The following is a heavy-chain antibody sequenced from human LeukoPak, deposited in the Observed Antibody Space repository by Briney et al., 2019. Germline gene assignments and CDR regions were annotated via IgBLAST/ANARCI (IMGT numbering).Heavy chain of an antibody. J-gene: IGHJ4*02. CDR2: ISSSSSYI. D-gene: IGHD6-13*01. CDR3: ARDLEQQLADY. V-gene: IGHV3-21*01. Sequence: GGSLRLSCAASGFTFSNYSMSWVRQTPGKGLEWVSSISSSSSYIYYADSVKGRFTISRDNAKNSLYLQTNSLRAEDTAVYYCARDLEQQLADYWGQGTLVTVSS. CDR1: GFTFSNYS.